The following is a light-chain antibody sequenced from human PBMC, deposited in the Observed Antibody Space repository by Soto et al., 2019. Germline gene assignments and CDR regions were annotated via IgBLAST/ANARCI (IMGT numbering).Light chain of an antibody. CDR1: QSISSW. CDR2: DTF. J-gene: IGKJ4*01. Sequence: DIQMTQSPSSLSASVGDRVSITCRASQSISSWLAWYQQKPGKAPKLLMFDTFSLESGVPSRFSGSRSQTEFTLTISSLEPDDYSIYYRQQYNWYSSLTVGGGTKVDSK. CDR3: QQYNWYSSLT. V-gene: IGKV1-5*01.